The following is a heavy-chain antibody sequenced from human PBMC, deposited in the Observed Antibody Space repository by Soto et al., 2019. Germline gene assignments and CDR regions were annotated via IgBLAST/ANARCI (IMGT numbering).Heavy chain of an antibody. CDR3: ARVKVPAAILGAFDL. Sequence: ASVKVSCTASGYTFSTYGITWVRQAPGQGLDWMGWINPFKGDTNSAARFQDRVTMTTDTSTRTAYMELRSLRSDDTAVYYCARVKVPAAILGAFDLWGQGKLVTVSS. D-gene: IGHD2-2*01. J-gene: IGHJ3*01. V-gene: IGHV1-18*01. CDR1: GYTFSTYG. CDR2: INPFKGDT.